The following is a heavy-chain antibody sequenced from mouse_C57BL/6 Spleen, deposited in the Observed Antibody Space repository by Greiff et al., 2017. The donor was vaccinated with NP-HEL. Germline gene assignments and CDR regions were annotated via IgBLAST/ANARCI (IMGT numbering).Heavy chain of an antibody. CDR2: IDPEDGET. D-gene: IGHD2-3*01. CDR3: ARKIYDGYYVLFDY. J-gene: IGHJ2*01. Sequence: EVHLVESWAELVKPGASVKLSCTASGFNIKDYYMHWVKQRTEQGLEWIGRIDPEDGETKYAPKFQGKATITADTSSNTAYLQLSSLTSEDTAVYYCARKIYDGYYVLFDYWGQGTTLTVSS. CDR1: GFNIKDYY. V-gene: IGHV14-2*01.